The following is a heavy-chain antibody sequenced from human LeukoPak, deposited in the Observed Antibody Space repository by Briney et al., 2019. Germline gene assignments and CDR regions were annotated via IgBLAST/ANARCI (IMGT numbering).Heavy chain of an antibody. CDR3: ARWEESDGFDI. J-gene: IGHJ3*02. D-gene: IGHD1-26*01. V-gene: IGHV4-39*01. CDR1: GDSISSRSYY. CDR2: LYYSGST. Sequence: SETLSLTCTVSGDSISSRSYYWGWIRQPPGKGLEWIGSLYYSGSTYYNPSLKSQFSISVDTSKKQFSLKLSSVTAADTAVYYCARWEESDGFDIWGQGTMVTVSS.